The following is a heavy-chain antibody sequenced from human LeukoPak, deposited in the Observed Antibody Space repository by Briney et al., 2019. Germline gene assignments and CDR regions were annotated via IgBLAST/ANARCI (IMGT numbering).Heavy chain of an antibody. Sequence: PGGSLRLSCAASGFTFSSYAMSWVRQAPGKGLEWVSAISGSGGSTYYADSVKGRSTISRDNSKNTLYLQMNSLRAEDTAVYYCAKHSFTYYDYVLTGATFDYWGQGTLVTVSS. V-gene: IGHV3-23*01. D-gene: IGHD3-16*01. CDR3: AKHSFTYYDYVLTGATFDY. J-gene: IGHJ4*02. CDR1: GFTFSSYA. CDR2: ISGSGGST.